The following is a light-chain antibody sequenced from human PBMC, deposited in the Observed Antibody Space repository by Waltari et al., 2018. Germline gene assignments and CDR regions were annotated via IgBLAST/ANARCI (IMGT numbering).Light chain of an antibody. CDR3: QAWDSSTLVV. Sequence: SYELTQPPSVSVSPGQTASITCSGAKLGDTYACWYQQKPGQSPVLVIYQDSKRPSGIPERFSGSNSGNTATLTISGTQAMDEADYYCQAWDSSTLVVFGGGTKLTVL. CDR2: QDS. CDR1: KLGDTY. J-gene: IGLJ2*01. V-gene: IGLV3-1*01.